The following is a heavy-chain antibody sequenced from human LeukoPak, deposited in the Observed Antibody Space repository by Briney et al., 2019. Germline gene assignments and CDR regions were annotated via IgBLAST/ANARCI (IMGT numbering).Heavy chain of an antibody. CDR1: GFMLSNYW. D-gene: IGHD6-19*01. CDR2: IKQDGSEK. Sequence: PGGSLRLSCAASGFMLSNYWMSWVRQAPGKGLEWVANIKQDGSEKYYVDSVKGRFTISRDNAKNSLYLQMNSLRAEDTAVYYCARVGRQWLGTGYYGMDVWGQGTTVTVSS. V-gene: IGHV3-7*01. J-gene: IGHJ6*02. CDR3: ARVGRQWLGTGYYGMDV.